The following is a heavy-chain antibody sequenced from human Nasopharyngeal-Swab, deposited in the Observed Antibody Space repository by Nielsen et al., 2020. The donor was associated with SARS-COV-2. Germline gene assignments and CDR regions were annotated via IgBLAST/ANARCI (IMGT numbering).Heavy chain of an antibody. D-gene: IGHD2/OR15-2a*01. V-gene: IGHV3-33*01. Sequence: GGSLRGSCAASGFTFSSYGMHWVRQAPGKGLEWVAVIWYDGSNKYYADSVKGRFTISRDNSKNTLYLQMNRLRAADPSLSSSSIFLFSFLFFFSYVAFDIWGQGTMVTVSS. CDR1: GFTFSSYG. CDR2: IWYDGSNK. CDR3: SIFLFSFLFFFSYVAFDI. J-gene: IGHJ3*02.